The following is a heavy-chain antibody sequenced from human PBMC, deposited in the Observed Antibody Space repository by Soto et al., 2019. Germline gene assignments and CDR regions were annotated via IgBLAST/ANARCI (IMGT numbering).Heavy chain of an antibody. CDR1: GFTFSSYA. Sequence: GGSLRLSCAASGFTFSSYAMGWVRQGPGKGLEWVAVVSIGGSTHYADSVRGRFTISRDNSKNTLSLQMNSLTAGDTAVYFCAKRRGAGGHFDYWGQGALVTVSS. J-gene: IGHJ4*02. CDR3: AKRRGAGGHFDY. CDR2: VSIGGST. D-gene: IGHD2-15*01. V-gene: IGHV3-23*01.